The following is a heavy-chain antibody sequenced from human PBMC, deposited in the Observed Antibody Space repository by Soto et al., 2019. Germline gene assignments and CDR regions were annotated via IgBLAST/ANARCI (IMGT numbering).Heavy chain of an antibody. Sequence: EVQLVESGGGVVQPGGSLSLSCAASGFTFSSYWMHWVRQAPGKGLVWVSRINSDGSSTSYADSVKGRFTISRDNAKNTLYLQMNSLRAEDTAVYYCAKPPNYYDSSGYYDYWGQGTLVTVSS. D-gene: IGHD3-22*01. V-gene: IGHV3-74*01. CDR3: AKPPNYYDSSGYYDY. CDR2: INSDGSST. J-gene: IGHJ4*02. CDR1: GFTFSSYW.